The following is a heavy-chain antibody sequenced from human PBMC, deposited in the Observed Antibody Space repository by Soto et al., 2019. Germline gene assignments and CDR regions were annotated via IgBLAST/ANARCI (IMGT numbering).Heavy chain of an antibody. CDR2: IEQEGSEE. V-gene: IGHV3-7*01. J-gene: IGHJ4*02. CDR1: GFTFSTYW. Sequence: EVQLVESGGGLVQPGGSLRLSCAASGFTFSTYWMSWVRQAPGKGLEWVANIEQEGSEEYFVDSVKGRFTISRDNAKNSLYLQMNSLRAEDTAVYYCARDRGMVITTTGYFDYWGQGTRVTVSS. CDR3: ARDRGMVITTTGYFDY. D-gene: IGHD2-15*01.